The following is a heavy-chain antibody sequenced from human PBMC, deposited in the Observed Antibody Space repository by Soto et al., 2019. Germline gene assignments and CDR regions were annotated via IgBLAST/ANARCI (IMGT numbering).Heavy chain of an antibody. CDR3: AREYCSSTSCYAGYIYY. D-gene: IGHD2-2*01. J-gene: IGHJ4*02. CDR1: GGSISSGGYY. V-gene: IGHV4-31*03. CDR2: IYYSGST. Sequence: SETLSLTCTVSGGSISSGGYYWSWIRQHPGKGLEWIGYIYYSGSTYYNPSLKSRVTISVDTSKNQFSLKLSSVTAADTAVYYCAREYCSSTSCYAGYIYYWGQGTLVTVSS.